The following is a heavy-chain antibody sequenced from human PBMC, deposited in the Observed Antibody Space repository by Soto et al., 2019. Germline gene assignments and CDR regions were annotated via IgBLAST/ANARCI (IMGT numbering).Heavy chain of an antibody. CDR3: ARWSSSWSDPADAFDV. CDR1: GGSINSTSYY. D-gene: IGHD6-13*01. V-gene: IGHV4-39*01. CDR2: IYNGGST. J-gene: IGHJ3*01. Sequence: SETLSLTCIVSGGSINSTSYYWGWIRQPPGKGLEWIGNIYNGGSTYYNPSLKNRVTISVDTAKNQFSLKLSSVTAADTAVYYCARWSSSWSDPADAFDVWGQGTMVTVSS.